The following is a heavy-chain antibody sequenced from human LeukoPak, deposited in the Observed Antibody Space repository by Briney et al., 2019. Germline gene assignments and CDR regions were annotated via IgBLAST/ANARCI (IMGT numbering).Heavy chain of an antibody. Sequence: GGSLRLSCAVSGFTFSSYAMHWVRQAPGKGLEWVAVISYDGSNKYYADSVKGRFTISRDNSKNTLYLQMNSLRAEDTAVYYCARDRVGATDYFDYWGQGTLVTVSS. V-gene: IGHV3-30-3*01. CDR1: GFTFSSYA. CDR3: ARDRVGATDYFDY. CDR2: ISYDGSNK. J-gene: IGHJ4*02. D-gene: IGHD1-26*01.